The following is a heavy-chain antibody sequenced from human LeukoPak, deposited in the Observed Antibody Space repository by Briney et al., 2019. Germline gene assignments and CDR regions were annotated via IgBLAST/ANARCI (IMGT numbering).Heavy chain of an antibody. CDR1: GGSISSGGSY. V-gene: IGHV4-31*03. D-gene: IGHD6-13*01. CDR3: ARASAAGTHLDY. CDR2: IYYSGST. Sequence: PSETLSLTCTVSGGSISSGGSYWSWIRQHPGKGLEWIGYIYYSGSTYYNPSLKSRVTMSVDTSKNQFSLKLSSVTAADTAVYYCARASAAGTHLDYWGQGTLVTVSS. J-gene: IGHJ4*02.